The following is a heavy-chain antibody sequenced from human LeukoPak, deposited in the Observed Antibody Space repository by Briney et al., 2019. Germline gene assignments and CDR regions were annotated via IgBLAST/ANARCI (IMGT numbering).Heavy chain of an antibody. CDR2: INPNSGGST. V-gene: IGHV1-46*01. CDR1: GYTFTGYY. J-gene: IGHJ6*03. Sequence: ASVKVSCKASGYTFTGYYMHWVRQAPGQGLEWMGWINPNSGGSTSYAQKFQGRVTMTRDMSTSTVYMELSSLRSEDTAVYYCARDPKHSGSYRTMDVWGKGTTVTVSS. D-gene: IGHD1-26*01. CDR3: ARDPKHSGSYRTMDV.